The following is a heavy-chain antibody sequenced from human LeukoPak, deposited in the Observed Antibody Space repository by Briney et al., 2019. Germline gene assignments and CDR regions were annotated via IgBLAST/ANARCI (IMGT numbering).Heavy chain of an antibody. D-gene: IGHD6-13*01. CDR2: ISSDSSYI. Sequence: PGGSLRLSCAASVFTFSDYTMTWVRQAPGKGLEWVASISSDSSYIDYADSVKGRFTISRDNAKNSLFLKTDTLRGDDTGIYYCARSPLPYHSSTWWDVWGKGTTVTVSS. CDR1: VFTFSDYT. V-gene: IGHV3-21*01. J-gene: IGHJ6*04. CDR3: ARSPLPYHSSTWWDV.